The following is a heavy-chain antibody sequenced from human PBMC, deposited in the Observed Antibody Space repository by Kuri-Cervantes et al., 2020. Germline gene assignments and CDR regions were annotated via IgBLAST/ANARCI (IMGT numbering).Heavy chain of an antibody. D-gene: IGHD3-3*01. CDR3: AKDLHYDFWSGYPNWFDP. CDR2: ISGSGGST. J-gene: IGHJ5*02. V-gene: IGHV3-23*01. CDR1: GFTFSSYA. Sequence: GGSLRLSCAASGFTFSSYAMSWVRQAPGKGLEWVSAISGSGGSTYYADSVKGRFTISRDNSKNTLYLQMNSLRAEDTAVYYCAKDLHYDFWSGYPNWFDPWGQGTLVTASS.